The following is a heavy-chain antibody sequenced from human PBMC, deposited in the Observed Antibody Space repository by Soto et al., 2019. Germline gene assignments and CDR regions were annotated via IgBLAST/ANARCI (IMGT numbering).Heavy chain of an antibody. J-gene: IGHJ4*02. D-gene: IGHD3-22*01. Sequence: GASVKVSCKASGYTFTSYGISWVRQAPGQGLEWMGWISAYNGNTNYAQKLQGRVTMTTDTSTSTAYMELRSLRSDDTAVYYCARDQGVEGDYYDTTAYYFDSWGQGTLVTVSS. CDR2: ISAYNGNT. CDR3: ARDQGVEGDYYDTTAYYFDS. CDR1: GYTFTSYG. V-gene: IGHV1-18*01.